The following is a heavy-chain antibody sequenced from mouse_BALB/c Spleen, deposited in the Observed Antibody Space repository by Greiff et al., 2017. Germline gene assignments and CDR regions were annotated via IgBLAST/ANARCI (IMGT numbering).Heavy chain of an antibody. D-gene: IGHD1-2*01. CDR2: INPYNDGT. V-gene: IGHV1-14*01. CDR3: AKGSFITGFAY. J-gene: IGHJ3*01. CDR1: GYTFTSYV. Sequence: EVQLQQSGPELVKPGASVKMSCKASGYTFTSYVMHWVKQKPGQGLEWIGYINPYNDGTKYNEKFKGKATLTSDKSSSTAYMELSSLTSEDSAVYYCAKGSFITGFAYWGQGTLVTVSA.